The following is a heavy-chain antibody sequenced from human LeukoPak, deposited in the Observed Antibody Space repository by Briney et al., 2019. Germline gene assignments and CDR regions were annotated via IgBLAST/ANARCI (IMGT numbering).Heavy chain of an antibody. Sequence: GGSLRLSCAASGFTFSSYAMSWVRQAPGKGLEWVSAISGSGGSTYCADSVKGRFTIARDNSKNTLYLQMNSLRAEDTAVYYCAKAHWGSGPYYYYYMDVWGKGTTVTVSS. CDR3: AKAHWGSGPYYYYYMDV. V-gene: IGHV3-23*01. CDR2: ISGSGGST. D-gene: IGHD7-27*01. J-gene: IGHJ6*03. CDR1: GFTFSSYA.